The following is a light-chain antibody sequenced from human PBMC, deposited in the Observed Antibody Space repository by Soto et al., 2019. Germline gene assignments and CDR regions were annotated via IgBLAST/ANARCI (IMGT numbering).Light chain of an antibody. CDR2: DVT. CDR3: CSYAGNLDVV. V-gene: IGLV2-11*01. CDR1: RSDVGAYNY. Sequence: QSALTQPRSVSGSPGQSVTISCTGTRSDVGAYNYVSWYQHHPGKAPKLMIYDVTKRPSGVPDRFSGSKSGITASLTISGLQAEDEAVFYCCSYAGNLDVVFGGGTKLTVL. J-gene: IGLJ2*01.